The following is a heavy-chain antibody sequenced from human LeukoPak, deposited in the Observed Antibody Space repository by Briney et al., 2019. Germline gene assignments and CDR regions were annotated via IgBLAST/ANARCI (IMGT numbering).Heavy chain of an antibody. D-gene: IGHD3-22*01. Sequence: PGGSLRLSCVASGFTFSSYAMSWVRQAPGKGLEWVSAISGSGGSTYYADSVKGRFTISRDNSKNTLYLQMNSLRAEDTAVYYCAKVPSYYYDSSGYRRGVDYWGQGTLVTVSS. CDR1: GFTFSSYA. CDR2: ISGSGGST. V-gene: IGHV3-23*01. CDR3: AKVPSYYYDSSGYRRGVDY. J-gene: IGHJ4*02.